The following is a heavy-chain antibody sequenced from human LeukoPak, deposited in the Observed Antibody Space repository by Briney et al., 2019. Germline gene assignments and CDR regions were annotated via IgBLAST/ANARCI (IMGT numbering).Heavy chain of an antibody. V-gene: IGHV3-11*01. Sequence: PGGSLRLSCEASGFTFSDYYMSWIRQAPGKGLEWVSYISSSGSTIYYADSVKGRFTISRDNAKNSLYLQMNSLRAEDTAVYYCARDIGTSYNWFDPWGQGTLVTVSS. D-gene: IGHD2-2*01. CDR2: ISSSGSTI. J-gene: IGHJ5*02. CDR1: GFTFSDYY. CDR3: ARDIGTSYNWFDP.